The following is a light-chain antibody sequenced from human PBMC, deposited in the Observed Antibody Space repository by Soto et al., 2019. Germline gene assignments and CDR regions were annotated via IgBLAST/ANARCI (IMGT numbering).Light chain of an antibody. CDR2: LGS. CDR1: QSLLHSNGYYY. Sequence: DIVMTQSPLSLPVTPGEPASISCRSSQSLLHSNGYYYLDWYLQKPGQSPQLLIYLGSNRASGVPDRFSGSGSGTDFTLKISRVEAEDVGVYYCMQALQTRTFGQGTEVDIK. J-gene: IGKJ1*01. V-gene: IGKV2-28*01. CDR3: MQALQTRT.